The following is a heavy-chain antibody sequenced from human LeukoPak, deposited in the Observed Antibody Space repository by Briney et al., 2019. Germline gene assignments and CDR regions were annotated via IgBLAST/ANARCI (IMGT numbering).Heavy chain of an antibody. V-gene: IGHV3-21*01. CDR3: ARDAITIFGVVTPGDY. J-gene: IGHJ4*02. CDR2: ISSSSSYI. Sequence: GGSLRLSCAASGFTFSSYSMNWVRQAPGKGLEWVSSISSSSSYIYYADSVKGRFTISRDNAKNSLYLQMNSLRAEDTAVYYCARDAITIFGVVTPGDYWGQGTLVTVSS. D-gene: IGHD3-3*01. CDR1: GFTFSSYS.